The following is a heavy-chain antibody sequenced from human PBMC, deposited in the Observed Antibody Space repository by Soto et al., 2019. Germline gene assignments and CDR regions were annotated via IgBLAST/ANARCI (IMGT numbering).Heavy chain of an antibody. CDR1: GFTFDDYA. D-gene: IGHD3-16*01. J-gene: IGHJ6*02. CDR3: AKDIYETAYHCYGMDV. Sequence: EVQLVESGGGLVQPGRSLRLSCAASGFTFDDYAMHWVRQAPGKGLEWVSGISWNSGSIGYADSVKGRFTISRDNAKNSLYLQMNSLRAEDTALYYCAKDIYETAYHCYGMDVWGQGTTVTVSS. V-gene: IGHV3-9*01. CDR2: ISWNSGSI.